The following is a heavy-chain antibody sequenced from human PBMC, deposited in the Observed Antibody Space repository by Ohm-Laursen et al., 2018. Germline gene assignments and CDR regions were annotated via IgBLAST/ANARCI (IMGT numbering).Heavy chain of an antibody. CDR3: ASPLRFLGLQAFDI. CDR1: GYTFTGYY. V-gene: IGHV1-2*02. J-gene: IGHJ3*02. Sequence: AASVKVSCKASGYTFTGYYMHWVRQAPGQGLEWMGWINPNSGGTNYAQKFQGRVTMTRDTSISTAYMELSRLRSDDTAVYYCASPLRFLGLQAFDIWGQGTMVTVSS. D-gene: IGHD3-3*01. CDR2: INPNSGGT.